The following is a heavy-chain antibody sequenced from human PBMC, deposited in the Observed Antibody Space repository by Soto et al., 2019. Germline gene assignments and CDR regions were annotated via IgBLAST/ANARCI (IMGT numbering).Heavy chain of an antibody. CDR2: IDPSDSYT. CDR3: VRRAVVEVADTPYYGMDV. D-gene: IGHD2-15*01. V-gene: IGHV5-10-1*01. J-gene: IGHJ6*02. Sequence: GESLKISCNGSGYSFTGYWINWVRQMPGKGLEWMGEIDPSDSYTNYSPSFQGHVTFSTDRSISTASLAWSSLRASDTATYFCVRRAVVEVADTPYYGMDVWGQGTTVTVSS. CDR1: GYSFTGYW.